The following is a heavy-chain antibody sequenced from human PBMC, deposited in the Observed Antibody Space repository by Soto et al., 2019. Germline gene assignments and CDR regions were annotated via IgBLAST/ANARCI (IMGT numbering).Heavy chain of an antibody. J-gene: IGHJ6*02. CDR2: IIPIFGTA. Sequence: QVQLVQSGAEVKKPGSSVKVSCKASGGTFSSYAISWVRQAPGQGLEWMGGIIPIFGTANYAQKFQGRVTITANEPTSTAYMELSSLRSEDTAVYYCVAEGSKYYYDSSGYYYGMDVWGQGTTVTVSS. CDR1: GGTFSSYA. CDR3: VAEGSKYYYDSSGYYYGMDV. V-gene: IGHV1-69*01. D-gene: IGHD3-22*01.